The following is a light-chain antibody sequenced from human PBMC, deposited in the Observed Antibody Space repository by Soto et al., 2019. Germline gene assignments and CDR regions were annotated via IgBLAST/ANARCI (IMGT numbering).Light chain of an antibody. CDR3: QQYRDWPLT. Sequence: EIVLTQSPATLSVSPGERATLSCRASLSVASAVAWYQQKPGQAPRLLIYDASTRATGIPARFSGSGSATEFTLTISSLQSEDFAVYFCQQYRDWPLTFGGGTKVDIK. CDR2: DAS. J-gene: IGKJ4*01. CDR1: LSVASA. V-gene: IGKV3-15*01.